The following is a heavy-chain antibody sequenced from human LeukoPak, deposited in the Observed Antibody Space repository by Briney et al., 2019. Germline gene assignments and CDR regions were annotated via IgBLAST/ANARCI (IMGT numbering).Heavy chain of an antibody. Sequence: SGTLSLTCAVSGGSISSSNWWSWVLQPPGKGLEWIGEIYHSGSTNYSPSLKSQITIPVDKSKNQFSLKLSSVTAADTAVYYCARWGVGGYAFDIWGQGTMVTVSS. CDR2: IYHSGST. V-gene: IGHV4-4*02. J-gene: IGHJ3*02. CDR3: ARWGVGGYAFDI. D-gene: IGHD3-10*01. CDR1: GGSISSSNW.